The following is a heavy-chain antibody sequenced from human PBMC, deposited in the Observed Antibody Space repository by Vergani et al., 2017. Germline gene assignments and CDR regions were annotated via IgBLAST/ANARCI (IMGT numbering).Heavy chain of an antibody. D-gene: IGHD6-13*01. CDR3: ARGGPGIAAAGYGD. J-gene: IGHJ4*02. V-gene: IGHV4-31*03. CDR1: GGSISSGGYY. Sequence: QVQLQESGPGLVKPSQTLSLTCTVSGGSISSGGYYWSWIRQHPGKGLEWIGYIYYSGSTYYNPSLKSRVTISVDTSKNQFSPKLSSVTAADTAVYYCARGGPGIAAAGYGDWGQGTLVTVSS. CDR2: IYYSGST.